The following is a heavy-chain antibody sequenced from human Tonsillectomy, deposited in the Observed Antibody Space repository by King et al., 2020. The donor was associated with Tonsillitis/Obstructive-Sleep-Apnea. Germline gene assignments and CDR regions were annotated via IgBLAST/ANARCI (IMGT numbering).Heavy chain of an antibody. Sequence: VQLVESGAEVKKPGESLKISCTGSGYSFSNYWIGWVRQMPGKGLEWMGIIYPGDSDTRYSPSFQGQVTISADRSISTTYLQWSSLKASDTAMYYCARPHITGTTSYAFWGQGTLVTVSS. D-gene: IGHD1-20*01. CDR2: IYPGDSDT. CDR1: GYSFSNYW. CDR3: ARPHITGTTSYAF. J-gene: IGHJ4*02. V-gene: IGHV5-51*01.